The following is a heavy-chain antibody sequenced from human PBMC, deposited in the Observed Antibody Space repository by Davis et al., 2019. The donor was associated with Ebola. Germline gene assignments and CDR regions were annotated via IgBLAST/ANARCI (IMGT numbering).Heavy chain of an antibody. Sequence: PGGSLRLSCAASGFTLSSYAMSWVRQAPGKGLEWVSVISVSGDITYYADSVKGRFTISRDDAKNTLYLQMNSLRAEDTAVYYCARPVGTSGSPGDWGQGTLVTVSS. CDR1: GFTLSSYA. V-gene: IGHV3-23*01. CDR2: ISVSGDIT. D-gene: IGHD1-26*01. CDR3: ARPVGTSGSPGD. J-gene: IGHJ4*02.